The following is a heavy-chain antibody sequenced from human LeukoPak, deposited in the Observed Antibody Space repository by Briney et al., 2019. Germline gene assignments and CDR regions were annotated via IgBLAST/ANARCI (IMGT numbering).Heavy chain of an antibody. CDR3: ARRSANYYGSGSYAGYYFDY. J-gene: IGHJ4*02. Sequence: ESLKISCKGSGYSFTSYWIGWVRQMPGKGLEWMGINYPGDCDTIYSPSFQGQVTISADKSISTAYLQWSILKASDTAMYYCARRSANYYGSGSYAGYYFDYWGQGTLVTVAS. V-gene: IGHV5-51*01. CDR2: NYPGDCDT. D-gene: IGHD3-10*01. CDR1: GYSFTSYW.